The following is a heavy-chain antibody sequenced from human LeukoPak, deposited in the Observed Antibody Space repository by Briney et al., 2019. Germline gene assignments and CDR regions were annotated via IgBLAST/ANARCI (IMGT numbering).Heavy chain of an antibody. CDR2: ISWNSGSI. CDR1: GFTFDDYA. Sequence: GGSLRLSCAASGFTFDDYAMYWVRQAPEKGLEWVSGISWNSGSIGYADSVKGRFTISRDNAKNSLYLQMNSLRAEDTALYYCAKAGSGWYEDYFDYWGQGTLVTVSS. D-gene: IGHD6-19*01. J-gene: IGHJ4*02. V-gene: IGHV3-9*01. CDR3: AKAGSGWYEDYFDY.